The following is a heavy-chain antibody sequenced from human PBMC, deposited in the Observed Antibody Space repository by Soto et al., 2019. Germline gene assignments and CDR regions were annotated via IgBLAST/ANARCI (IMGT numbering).Heavy chain of an antibody. J-gene: IGHJ4*02. Sequence: GGSLRLSCAASGFSFGSYALSWVRQAPGKGLELVSTISGSDGKTFYADSVKGRFSISRDTAQSTLYLQMNSLRADDTAMYYCARWSYLDYWGQGTRVTVPS. CDR3: ARWSYLDY. V-gene: IGHV3-23*01. CDR1: GFSFGSYA. D-gene: IGHD3-3*01. CDR2: ISGSDGKT.